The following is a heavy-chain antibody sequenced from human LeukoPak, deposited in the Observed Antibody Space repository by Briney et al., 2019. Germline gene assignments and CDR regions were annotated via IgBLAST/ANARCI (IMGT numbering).Heavy chain of an antibody. CDR3: ARNPWYKYSSPGFWFDP. Sequence: PSETLSLTCTVSGGSISSSSYYWSWIRQPPGKGLEWIGYIYYSGSTNYNPSLKSRVTISVDTSKNQFSLKLSSVTAADTAVYYCARNPWYKYSSPGFWFDPWGQGTLVTVSS. J-gene: IGHJ5*02. V-gene: IGHV4-61*01. CDR2: IYYSGST. D-gene: IGHD6-6*01. CDR1: GGSISSSSYY.